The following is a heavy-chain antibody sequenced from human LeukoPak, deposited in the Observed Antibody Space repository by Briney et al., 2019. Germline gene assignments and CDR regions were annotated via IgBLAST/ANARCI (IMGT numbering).Heavy chain of an antibody. V-gene: IGHV3-23*01. CDR1: GFTFSTYA. Sequence: GGSLRLSCAASGFTFSTYAMTWVRQAPGKGLEWVSLISGTGGSTYYADSVKGRFTISRDNAKNSLYLQMNSLRAEDTAVYYCAELGITMIGGVWGKGTTVTISS. CDR3: AELGITMIGGV. CDR2: ISGTGGST. D-gene: IGHD3-10*02. J-gene: IGHJ6*04.